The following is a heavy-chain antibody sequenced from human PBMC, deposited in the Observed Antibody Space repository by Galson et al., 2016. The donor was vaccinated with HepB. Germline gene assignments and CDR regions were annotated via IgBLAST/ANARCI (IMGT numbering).Heavy chain of an antibody. CDR2: IKSETDGGTT. J-gene: IGHJ4*02. CDR1: GFTFSNAW. Sequence: SLRLSCAASGFTFSNAWMSWVRQTPGKGLEWVGRIKSETDGGTTDYATPVKGRFTISRDDSKYTLYLEMRSLKIEDTAVYFCTTEGGITIFGAVITYYFDHWGQGTLVTVSS. D-gene: IGHD3-3*01. V-gene: IGHV3-15*01. CDR3: TTEGGITIFGAVITYYFDH.